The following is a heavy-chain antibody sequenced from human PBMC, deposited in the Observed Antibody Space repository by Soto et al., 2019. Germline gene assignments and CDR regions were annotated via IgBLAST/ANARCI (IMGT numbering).Heavy chain of an antibody. V-gene: IGHV3-33*01. Sequence: QVQLVESGGGVVQPGRSLRLSCAASGFTFRSHGMHWVRKPPAKGLEWVAVIWYDGSNKYYADSAKGRFTISRDNSKNTLYLQMNSLRAEDTAVYYCAREGYGGESPFDFWGQGTLVTVSS. D-gene: IGHD2-21*01. J-gene: IGHJ4*02. CDR2: IWYDGSNK. CDR3: AREGYGGESPFDF. CDR1: GFTFRSHG.